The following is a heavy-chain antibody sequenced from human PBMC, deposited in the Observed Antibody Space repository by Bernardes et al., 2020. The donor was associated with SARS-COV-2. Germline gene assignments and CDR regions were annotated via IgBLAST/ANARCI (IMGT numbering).Heavy chain of an antibody. D-gene: IGHD3-10*01. CDR1: GFSFESYA. J-gene: IGHJ4*02. Sequence: GGSLRLSCAATGFSFESYAMTWVRQAPGKGLEWVSTIAGNGRRTYYADSVKGRFTISRDNSKNTLFLQMDGLRAEDAAIYFCARGCYGSGSYYNFDYWGQGTLVTVSS. CDR2: IAGNGRRT. CDR3: ARGCYGSGSYYNFDY. V-gene: IGHV3-23*01.